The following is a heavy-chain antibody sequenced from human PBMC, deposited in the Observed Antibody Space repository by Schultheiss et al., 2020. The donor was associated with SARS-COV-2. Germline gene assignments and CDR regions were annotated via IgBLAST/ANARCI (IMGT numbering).Heavy chain of an antibody. CDR3: ARRHDYGDYQFDY. D-gene: IGHD4-17*01. CDR2: ISYDGSNK. Sequence: GGSLRLSCAASGFTFSSYAMYWVRQAPGKGLEWVAVISYDGSNKNYADSVKGRFSISRDNSKNTLYLQMNSLRAEDTAVYYCARRHDYGDYQFDYWGQGTLVTVSS. J-gene: IGHJ4*02. CDR1: GFTFSSYA. V-gene: IGHV3-30-3*01.